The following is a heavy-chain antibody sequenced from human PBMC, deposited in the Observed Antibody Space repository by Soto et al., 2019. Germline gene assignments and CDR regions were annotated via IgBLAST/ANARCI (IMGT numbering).Heavy chain of an antibody. CDR3: ASDILTGYPPPLNYYFDY. D-gene: IGHD3-9*01. V-gene: IGHV3-23*01. CDR2: ISGSGGST. CDR1: GFTFSSYA. Sequence: GGSLRLSCAASGFTFSSYAMSWVRQAPGKGLEWVSAISGSGGSTYYADSVKGRFTISRDNSKNTLYLQMNSLRAEDTAVYYCASDILTGYPPPLNYYFDYWGQGTLVTVSS. J-gene: IGHJ4*02.